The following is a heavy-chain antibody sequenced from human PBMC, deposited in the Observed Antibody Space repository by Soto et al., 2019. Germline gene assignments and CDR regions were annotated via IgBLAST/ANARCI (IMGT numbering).Heavy chain of an antibody. Sequence: PGGSLRLSCAASGFTFSSYAMHWVRQAPGKGLEWVAVISYDGSNKYYADSVKGRFTISRDNSKNTLYLQMNSLRAEDTAVYYCARVGWELGFGYYGMDVWGQGTTVTVSS. J-gene: IGHJ6*02. CDR2: ISYDGSNK. D-gene: IGHD1-26*01. V-gene: IGHV3-30-3*01. CDR3: ARVGWELGFGYYGMDV. CDR1: GFTFSSYA.